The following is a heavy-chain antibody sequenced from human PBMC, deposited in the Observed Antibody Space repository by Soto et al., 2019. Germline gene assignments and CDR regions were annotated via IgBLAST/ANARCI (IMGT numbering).Heavy chain of an antibody. Sequence: LSLTCTVSGGSMSSGAYYWNWVRQHPGKGLEWIGYIYYSGNTYYNPSLRSRITISVDTSNNQFSLKLSSVTDADTAVYYCASSYSGYLDNWGQGTRVTVSS. CDR3: ASSYSGYLDN. CDR1: GGSMSSGAYY. J-gene: IGHJ4*02. CDR2: IYYSGNT. V-gene: IGHV4-31*03. D-gene: IGHD3-22*01.